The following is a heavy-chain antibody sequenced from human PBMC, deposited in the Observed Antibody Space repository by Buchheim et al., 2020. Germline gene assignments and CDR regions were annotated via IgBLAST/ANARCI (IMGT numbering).Heavy chain of an antibody. CDR3: ASLSHSSSWLYGRSYGMDV. CDR2: MNPNSGNT. D-gene: IGHD6-13*01. Sequence: QVQLVQSGAEVKKPGASVKVSCKASGYTFTSYDINWVRQATGQGLEWMGWMNPNSGNTGYAQKFQGRVTMPRNTSISTAYMELSSLRSEDTAVYYCASLSHSSSWLYGRSYGMDVWGQGTT. V-gene: IGHV1-8*01. J-gene: IGHJ6*02. CDR1: GYTFTSYD.